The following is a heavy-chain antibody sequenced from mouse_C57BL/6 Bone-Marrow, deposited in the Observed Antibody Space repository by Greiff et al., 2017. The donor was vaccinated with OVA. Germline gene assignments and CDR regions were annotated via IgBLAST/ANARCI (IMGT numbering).Heavy chain of an antibody. CDR1: GFTFSDYG. CDR2: ISSGSSTI. CDR3: ARPVSNSPFDY. Sequence: EVKLVESGGGLVKPGGSLKLSCAASGFTFSDYGMHWVRQAPEKGLEWVAYISSGSSTIYYADTVKGRFTISRDNAKNTLFLQMTSLRSEDTAMYYCARPVSNSPFDYWGQGTTLTVSS. D-gene: IGHD2-5*01. J-gene: IGHJ2*01. V-gene: IGHV5-17*01.